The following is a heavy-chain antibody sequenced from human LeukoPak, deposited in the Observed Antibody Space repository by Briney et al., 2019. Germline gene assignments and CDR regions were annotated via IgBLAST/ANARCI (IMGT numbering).Heavy chain of an antibody. J-gene: IGHJ4*02. CDR1: GFTFSNYA. Sequence: GGSLRLSCAASGFTFSNYALSWVRQAPGKGLEWVPVISGSGDYTDYADSVKGRFTISRENSKNTLYLQMNSLRDEDTAVYYCAKGQAQGGTRYLGSDYWSQGTLVTVSS. CDR2: ISGSGDYT. CDR3: AKGQAQGGTRYLGSDY. V-gene: IGHV3-23*01. D-gene: IGHD2-15*01.